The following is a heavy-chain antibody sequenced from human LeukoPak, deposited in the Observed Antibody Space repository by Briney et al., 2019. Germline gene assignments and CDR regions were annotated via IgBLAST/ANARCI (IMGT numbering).Heavy chain of an antibody. CDR1: GYSISSGYY. Sequence: NPSETLSLTCTVSGYSISSGYYWGWIRQPPGKGLEWIGSIYHSGSTYYNPSLKSRVTISVDTSKNQFSLKLSSVTAADTAVYYCARTYYDYVWGSYRINWFDPWGQGTLVTVSS. J-gene: IGHJ5*02. D-gene: IGHD3-16*02. CDR3: ARTYYDYVWGSYRINWFDP. CDR2: IYHSGST. V-gene: IGHV4-38-2*02.